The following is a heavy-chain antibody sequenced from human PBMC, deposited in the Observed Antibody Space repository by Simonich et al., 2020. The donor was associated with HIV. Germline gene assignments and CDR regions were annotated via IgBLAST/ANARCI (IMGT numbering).Heavy chain of an antibody. D-gene: IGHD7-27*01. CDR1: GFTFSSYH. CDR2: SSGNGDST. CDR3: AKDLFFNWGSHDY. J-gene: IGHJ4*02. V-gene: IGHV3-23*01. Sequence: EVQLLESGGALVQPGGSLRLSCAASGFTFSSYHMSWVRQAPGKRLEWVSSSSGNGDSTFYADSVKGRFTISRDNSNKTLYLQMNSLRAEDTAVYYCAKDLFFNWGSHDYWGQGTLVTVSS.